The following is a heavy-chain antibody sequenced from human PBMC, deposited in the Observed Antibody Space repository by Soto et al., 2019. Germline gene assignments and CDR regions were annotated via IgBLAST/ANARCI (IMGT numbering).Heavy chain of an antibody. J-gene: IGHJ5*02. CDR2: INHSGST. Sequence: SETLSLTCAVYGGSFSGYYWSWIRQPPGKGLEWIGEINHSGSTNYNPSLKSRVTISVDTSKNQFSLKLSSVTAADTAVYYCARGRRGYYYDSSGYSTWGQGTLVTVSS. CDR1: GGSFSGYY. V-gene: IGHV4-34*01. D-gene: IGHD3-22*01. CDR3: ARGRRGYYYDSSGYST.